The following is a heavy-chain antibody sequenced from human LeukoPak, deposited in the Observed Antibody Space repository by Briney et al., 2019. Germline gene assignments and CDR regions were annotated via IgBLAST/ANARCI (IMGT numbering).Heavy chain of an antibody. V-gene: IGHV4-61*08. CDR2: IYYSGST. CDR1: GGSISSGGYY. Sequence: SETLSLTCTVSGGSISSGGYYWSWIRQHPGKGLGWIGYIYYSGSTNYNPSLMSRVIISVDTSKNQFSLKLRSVTAADTAVYYCARDLWELQSAFDLWGQGTMVTVSS. D-gene: IGHD1-26*01. J-gene: IGHJ3*01. CDR3: ARDLWELQSAFDL.